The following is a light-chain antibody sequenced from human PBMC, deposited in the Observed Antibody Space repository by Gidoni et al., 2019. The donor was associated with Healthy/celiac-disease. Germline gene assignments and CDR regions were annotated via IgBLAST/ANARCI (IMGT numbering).Light chain of an antibody. CDR3: QQYGSSPRFT. J-gene: IGKJ3*01. V-gene: IGKV3-20*01. CDR1: QSVSSSY. Sequence: EIVLTQSPGTLSLSPGERATISCRASQSVSSSYLAWYQQKPGQAPRPLIYGASSRATGIPDRFSGSGSGTDFTLTISRLEPEDFAVYYCQQYGSSPRFTFXPXTKVDIK. CDR2: GAS.